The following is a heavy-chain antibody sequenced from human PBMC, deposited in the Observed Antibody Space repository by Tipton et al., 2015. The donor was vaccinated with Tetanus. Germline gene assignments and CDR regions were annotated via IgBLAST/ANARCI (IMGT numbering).Heavy chain of an antibody. J-gene: IGHJ4*02. CDR2: ISWNSGSI. CDR1: GFTFDDYA. V-gene: IGHV3-9*01. CDR3: ARLDNHDSDY. Sequence: SLRLSCAASGFTFDDYAMHWVRQAPGKGLEWVSGISWNSGSIDYADSVKGRFTISRDNAKNSLHLQMNSLRTEDTAVYYCARLDNHDSDYWGQGTLVTVSS. D-gene: IGHD1-14*01.